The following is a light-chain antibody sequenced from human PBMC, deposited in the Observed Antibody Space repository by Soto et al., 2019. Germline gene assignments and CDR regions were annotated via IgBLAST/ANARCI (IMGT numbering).Light chain of an antibody. CDR2: DTS. V-gene: IGKV3-20*01. J-gene: IGKJ5*01. CDR1: QSVSSY. Sequence: ETVLTQSPGTLSLSPGERATLSCRASQSVSSYLGWYQQKPGQAPRLLIYDTSNRATGIPARFSGSGSGTDFTLTISRLEPEDFAVYYCQQYGNSPITFGQGTRLEI. CDR3: QQYGNSPIT.